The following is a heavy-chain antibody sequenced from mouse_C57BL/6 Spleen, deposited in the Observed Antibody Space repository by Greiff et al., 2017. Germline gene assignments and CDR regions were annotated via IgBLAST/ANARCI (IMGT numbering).Heavy chain of an antibody. V-gene: IGHV1-53*01. J-gene: IGHJ4*01. CDR2: INPSNGGT. D-gene: IGHD1-1*01. Sequence: QVQLKESGTELVKPGASVKLSCKASGYTFTSYWMHWVKQRPGQGLEWIGNINPSNGGTNYNEKFKSKATLTVDKSSSTAYMQLSSLTSEDSAVYYCARWSPITTVGVYAMDYWGQGTSVTVSS. CDR1: GYTFTSYW. CDR3: ARWSPITTVGVYAMDY.